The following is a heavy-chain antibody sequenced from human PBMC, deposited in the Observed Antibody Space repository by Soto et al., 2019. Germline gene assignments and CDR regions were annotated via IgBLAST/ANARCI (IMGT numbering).Heavy chain of an antibody. V-gene: IGHV4-4*07. CDR2: IVTNEST. D-gene: IGHD3-22*01. J-gene: IGHJ5*01. CDR3: ARDTASKDYDSHSYYPHFDS. Sequence: SETLSLTFTVSGGSISGFYWSWIRQSAGKGLEWIGRIVTNESTRYNPSLESRVTMSLDTSQNQFSLKLRSVTAADTAVYYCARDTASKDYDSHSYYPHFDSWGQGALVTVSS. CDR1: GGSISGFY.